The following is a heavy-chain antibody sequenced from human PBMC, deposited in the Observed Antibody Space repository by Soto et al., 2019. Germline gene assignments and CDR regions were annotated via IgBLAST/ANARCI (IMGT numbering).Heavy chain of an antibody. J-gene: IGHJ4*02. Sequence: EVQLLESGGGLVQPGGSLRLSCAASGFTFSSYAMSWVRQAPGKGLEWVSAISGSGGSTYYADSVKGRFTISRDNSKNTLYLQMNSLRAEDTVVYYCAKDRRGRSYYFDYWGQGTLVTVSS. CDR1: GFTFSSYA. CDR3: AKDRRGRSYYFDY. V-gene: IGHV3-23*01. CDR2: ISGSGGST. D-gene: IGHD3-16*01.